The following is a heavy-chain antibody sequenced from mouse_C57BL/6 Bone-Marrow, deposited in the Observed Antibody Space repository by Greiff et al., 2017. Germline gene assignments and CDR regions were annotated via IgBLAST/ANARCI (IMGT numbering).Heavy chain of an antibody. D-gene: IGHD2-5*01. CDR1: GFTFSDFY. V-gene: IGHV7-1*01. J-gene: IGHJ4*01. CDR2: SRNKANDYTT. Sequence: EVKLVESGGGLVQSGRSLRLSCATSGFTFSDFYMEWVRQAPGKGLEWIAASRNKANDYTTEYSASVKGRFIVSRDTSQSILYLQMNALRAEDTAIYYCARDAPYSNYNAMDYWGQGTSVTVSS. CDR3: ARDAPYSNYNAMDY.